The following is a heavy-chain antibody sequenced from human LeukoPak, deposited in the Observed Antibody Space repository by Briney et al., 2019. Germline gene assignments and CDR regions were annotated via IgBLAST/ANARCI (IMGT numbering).Heavy chain of an antibody. CDR3: ARDGGDSPLDLRY. D-gene: IGHD2-21*02. CDR2: IKHDGSEN. V-gene: IGHV3-7*04. J-gene: IGHJ4*02. Sequence: PGGSLRLSCAASGFTFSSYEMNWVRQAPGKGLEWVANIKHDGSENDYVDSVRGRFTISRDNAKKSLYLQMHSLRPEDTAVYYCARDGGDSPLDLRYWGPGTLVTVSS. CDR1: GFTFSSYE.